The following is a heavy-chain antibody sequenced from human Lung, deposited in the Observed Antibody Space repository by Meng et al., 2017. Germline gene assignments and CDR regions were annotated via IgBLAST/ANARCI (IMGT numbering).Heavy chain of an antibody. V-gene: IGHV3-74*01. D-gene: IGHD2-15*01. CDR3: ARDVAGRGGY. J-gene: IGHJ4*02. Sequence: VQRGVCGGGLVQPGGPLRLSCAASGFPFSSYWMHWVRQAPGKGLVWVSRINTDGTTTTYADSVKGRFTISRDNAKNTLYLQMNSLRGEDTAVYYCARDVAGRGGYWGQGTLVTVSS. CDR1: GFPFSSYW. CDR2: INTDGTTT.